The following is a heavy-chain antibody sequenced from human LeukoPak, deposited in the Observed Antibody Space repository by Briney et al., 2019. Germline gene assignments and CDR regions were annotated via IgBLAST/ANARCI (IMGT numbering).Heavy chain of an antibody. D-gene: IGHD3-10*01. Sequence: GASVKLSCKTSGYAFTSYYINWVRQATGHRLEWRGWMNHNSGNTGYAQKFQGRVTMTRNSSISTAYIELSSLRSEDTAVYFCTRGVMKGSGKTFDYWGQGTLVTVSS. V-gene: IGHV1-8*01. CDR2: MNHNSGNT. CDR3: TRGVMKGSGKTFDY. J-gene: IGHJ4*02. CDR1: GYAFTSYY.